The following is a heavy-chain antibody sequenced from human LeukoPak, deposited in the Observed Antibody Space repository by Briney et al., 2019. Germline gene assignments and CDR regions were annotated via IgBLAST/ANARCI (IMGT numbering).Heavy chain of an antibody. CDR1: GFTFSSYG. CDR2: TSSSSSYI. CDR3: AIVAGGDPFDY. V-gene: IGHV3-21*01. J-gene: IGHJ4*02. D-gene: IGHD2-21*02. Sequence: PGGSLRLSGVASGFTFSSYGMNWGRQCPGKGRGWGSFTSSSSSYIKSADSVKGRFTVSTDNATKSPYLRIRTLRAETTAVYYFAIVAGGDPFDYWGQGTLVTVSS.